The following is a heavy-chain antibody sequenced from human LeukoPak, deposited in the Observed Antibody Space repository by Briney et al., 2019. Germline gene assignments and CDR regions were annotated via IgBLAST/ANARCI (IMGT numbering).Heavy chain of an antibody. Sequence: PGGSLRLSCAASGFTFSAHAMSWVRQAPGKGLEWVSTVSIGGTGTYYTDSVQGRFTISRDNSKNMVFLQMNSLRVDDTAIYYCAKDFGVTGAEIFDYWGQGTLATVSS. CDR2: VSIGGTGT. D-gene: IGHD2-8*01. V-gene: IGHV3-23*01. J-gene: IGHJ4*02. CDR3: AKDFGVTGAEIFDY. CDR1: GFTFSAHA.